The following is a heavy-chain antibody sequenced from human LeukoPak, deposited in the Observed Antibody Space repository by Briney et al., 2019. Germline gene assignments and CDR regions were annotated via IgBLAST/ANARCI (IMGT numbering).Heavy chain of an antibody. CDR1: GFTFSGYW. CDR2: IGSDGGST. D-gene: IGHD6-13*01. Sequence: GGSLRLSCTASGFTFSGYWMNWVRQAPGKGLVWVSRIGSDGGSTTYADSVKGRFTISRDNAKNTVYLQMNSLRAEDTAVYYCARPGAAVAGTAFNYWGQGTLVTVSS. V-gene: IGHV3-74*03. CDR3: ARPGAAVAGTAFNY. J-gene: IGHJ4*02.